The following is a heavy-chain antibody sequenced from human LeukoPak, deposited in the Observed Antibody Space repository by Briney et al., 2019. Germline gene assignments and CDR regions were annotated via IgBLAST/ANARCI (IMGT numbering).Heavy chain of an antibody. CDR2: IYPGDSDT. J-gene: IGHJ3*02. CDR3: ATSRHYYGSGSYYKVGAFDI. V-gene: IGHV5-51*01. Sequence: GESLKISCKGSGYSFTSYWIGWVRQMPGKGLEWMGIIYPGDSDTRYSPSFQGQVTISADKSISTAYLQWSSLKASDAAMYYCATSRHYYGSGSYYKVGAFDIWGQGTMVTVSS. D-gene: IGHD3-10*01. CDR1: GYSFTSYW.